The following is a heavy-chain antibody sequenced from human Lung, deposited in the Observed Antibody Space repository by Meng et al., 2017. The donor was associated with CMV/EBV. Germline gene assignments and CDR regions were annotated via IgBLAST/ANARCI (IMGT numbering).Heavy chain of an antibody. Sequence: GGSLRLXCAASGFTFSSYAMSWVRQAPGKGLEWVSVIYSGGSSTYYADSVKGRFTISRDNSKNTLYLQMNSLRAEDTAVYYCAKDRDCSSTSCSIRFDYWGQGTXVNVYS. CDR3: AKDRDCSSTSCSIRFDY. V-gene: IGHV3-23*03. D-gene: IGHD2-2*01. CDR2: IYSGGSST. J-gene: IGHJ4*02. CDR1: GFTFSSYA.